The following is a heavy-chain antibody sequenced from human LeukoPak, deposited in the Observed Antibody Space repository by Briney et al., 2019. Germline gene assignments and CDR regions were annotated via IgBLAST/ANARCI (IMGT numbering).Heavy chain of an antibody. CDR2: ISDDGSNK. V-gene: IGHV3-30*18. CDR3: ANARGNNYGYPDN. Sequence: GGSLRLSCAASGFTFSYYGMHWVRQAPGKGLEWAAVISDDGSNKYYADSAKGRFTISRDNAKSTLYLHMNSMRPEDTAVYYCANARGNNYGYPDNWGQGTLVTVSS. CDR1: GFTFSYYG. D-gene: IGHD5-18*01. J-gene: IGHJ4*02.